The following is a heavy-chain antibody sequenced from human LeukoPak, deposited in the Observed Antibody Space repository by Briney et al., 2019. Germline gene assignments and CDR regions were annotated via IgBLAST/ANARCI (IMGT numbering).Heavy chain of an antibody. D-gene: IGHD3-10*01. CDR1: GFTFNIYS. Sequence: GGSLRLSCAASGFTFNIYSMSWVRQAPGKGLEWISFVRHDSSDIYYADSVRGRFTISRDNAYNSLHLQMNSLRADDTAVYYCAREWFGELIWGKGTLVTVSS. CDR3: AREWFGELI. CDR2: VRHDSSDI. V-gene: IGHV3-48*01. J-gene: IGHJ4*02.